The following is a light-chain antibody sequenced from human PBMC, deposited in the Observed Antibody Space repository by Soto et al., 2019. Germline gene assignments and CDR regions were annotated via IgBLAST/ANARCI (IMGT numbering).Light chain of an antibody. Sequence: DIQMPQSPSSLSASVGDRVTITCRASQSISSYLNWYQQKPGKAPKLLIYAASSLQSGVPSRFSGSGPGTDFTLTISSLQPEDFATYYCQQSYSTPRTFGQGTKLEIK. CDR2: AAS. J-gene: IGKJ2*01. V-gene: IGKV1-39*01. CDR3: QQSYSTPRT. CDR1: QSISSY.